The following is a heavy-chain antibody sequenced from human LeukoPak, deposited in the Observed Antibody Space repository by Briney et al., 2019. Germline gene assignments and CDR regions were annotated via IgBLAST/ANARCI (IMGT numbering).Heavy chain of an antibody. CDR1: GYTFTDYY. Sequence: GASVMVSCKASGYTFTDYYIHWVRQAPGQGLEWMGWINPNSGDTNYAQNFQDRVTLTRDTSISTAYMELTNLRSDDTAVYYCARPNGAYYNWFGPWGQGTLVTVSS. D-gene: IGHD2-8*01. J-gene: IGHJ5*02. CDR3: ARPNGAYYNWFGP. V-gene: IGHV1-2*02. CDR2: INPNSGDT.